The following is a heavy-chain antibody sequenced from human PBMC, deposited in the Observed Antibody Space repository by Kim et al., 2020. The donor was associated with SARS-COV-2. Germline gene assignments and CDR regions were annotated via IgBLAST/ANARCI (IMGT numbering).Heavy chain of an antibody. CDR1: GYTFTSYD. Sequence: ASVKVSCKASGYTFTSYDINWVRQATGQGLEWMGWMNPNSGNTGYAQKFQGRVTMTRNTSISTAYMELSSLISEDTAVYYCARGGSSWLNNWFDPWGQGTLVTVSS. D-gene: IGHD6-13*01. CDR2: MNPNSGNT. J-gene: IGHJ5*02. V-gene: IGHV1-8*01. CDR3: ARGGSSWLNNWFDP.